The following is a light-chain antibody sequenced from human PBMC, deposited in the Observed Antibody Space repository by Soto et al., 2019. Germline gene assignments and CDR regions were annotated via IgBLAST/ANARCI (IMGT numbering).Light chain of an antibody. CDR2: EGT. V-gene: IGLV2-14*02. CDR1: SSDIGSYDL. CDR3: CSYTSSSTLV. J-gene: IGLJ2*01. Sequence: QSALTQPASVSGSPGQSITISCTGISSDIGSYDLVSWFQHHPGKAPKLVIYEGTKRPSGVSSRFSGPKSGNTASLTISGLQAEDEADYYCCSYTSSSTLVFGGGTKLTVL.